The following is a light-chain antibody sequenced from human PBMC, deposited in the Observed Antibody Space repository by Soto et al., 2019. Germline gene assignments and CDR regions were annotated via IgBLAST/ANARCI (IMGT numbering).Light chain of an antibody. CDR1: KSVSSY. V-gene: IGKV3-11*01. CDR3: QQRSNWLT. CDR2: DAS. J-gene: IGKJ4*02. Sequence: EIVLTQSPATLSLSPGERATLSCRDSKSVSSYLAWYQQKPGQDPRLLIYDASNRATGIPARFSGSGSGTDFTLTISSLEPEDLAVYYCQQRSNWLTCGGVTKVEIK.